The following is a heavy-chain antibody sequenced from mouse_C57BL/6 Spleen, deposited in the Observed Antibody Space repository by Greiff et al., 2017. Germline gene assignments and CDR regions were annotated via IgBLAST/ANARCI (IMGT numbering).Heavy chain of an antibody. V-gene: IGHV5-4*01. CDR3: ARDSSYDYVLDY. J-gene: IGHJ2*01. CDR2: ISDGGSYT. Sequence: EVMLVESGGGLVKPGGSLKLSCAASGFTFSSYAMSWVRQTPEKRLEWVATISDGGSYTYYPDNVKGRFTISRDNAKNNLYLQMSHLKSEDTAMYYCARDSSYDYVLDYWGQGTTLTVSS. D-gene: IGHD2-4*01. CDR1: GFTFSSYA.